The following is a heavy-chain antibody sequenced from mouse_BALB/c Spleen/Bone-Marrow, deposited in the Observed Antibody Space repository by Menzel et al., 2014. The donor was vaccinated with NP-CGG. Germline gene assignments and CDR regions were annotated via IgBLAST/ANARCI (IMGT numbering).Heavy chain of an antibody. CDR1: GSTFRDYY. CDR3: ARQGTLDY. J-gene: IGHJ4*01. Sequence: EVKVVESGGGLVQPGGSLKLSCATSGSTFRDYYMYWVRQTPEKRLEWVAYISNGGGSTYYPDTVKGRFTISRDNAKNALYLQMSRLKSEDTAMYYCARQGTLDYWGQGTSVTVSS. V-gene: IGHV5-12*02. CDR2: ISNGGGST.